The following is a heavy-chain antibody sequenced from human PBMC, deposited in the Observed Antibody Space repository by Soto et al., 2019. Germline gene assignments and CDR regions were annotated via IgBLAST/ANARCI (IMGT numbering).Heavy chain of an antibody. Sequence: VGSLSLYCAASGFTFSDYYMSWIRQAPGKGLEWVSYISSSGSTIYYADSVKGRFTISRDNAKNSLYLQMNSLRAEDTAVYYCARSTPTMIPNWGQGTLVTVSS. J-gene: IGHJ4*02. D-gene: IGHD3-22*01. CDR3: ARSTPTMIPN. V-gene: IGHV3-11*01. CDR1: GFTFSDYY. CDR2: ISSSGSTI.